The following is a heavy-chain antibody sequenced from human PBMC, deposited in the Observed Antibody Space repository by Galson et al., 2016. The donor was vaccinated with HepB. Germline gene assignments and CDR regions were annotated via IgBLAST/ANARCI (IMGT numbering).Heavy chain of an antibody. J-gene: IGHJ4*02. CDR2: YWDDDR. CDR3: AHLLFHDDYGDYGLFDF. D-gene: IGHD4-17*01. V-gene: IGHV2-5*05. Sequence: PALVKPTQTLTLTCTFSGFSLSTYGVGVGWIRQPPGKALEWLFTLYWDDDRRYDPSLKNRISVTKGSSNNHVVLTLTAMDPMDTATYYCAHLLFHDDYGDYGLFDFWGEGILVTVSS. CDR1: GFSLSTYGVG.